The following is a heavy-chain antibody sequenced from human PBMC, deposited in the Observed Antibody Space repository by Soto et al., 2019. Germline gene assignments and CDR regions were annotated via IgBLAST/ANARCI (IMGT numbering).Heavy chain of an antibody. D-gene: IGHD6-25*01. CDR3: AKDHLGQRQDKNAFDI. V-gene: IGHV3-23*01. Sequence: GGSLRLSCAASGFTFSSYAMSWVRQAPGKGLEWVSAISGSGGSTYYADSVKGRFTISRDNSKNTLYLQMNSLRAEDTAVYYCAKDHLGQRQDKNAFDIWGQGTMVTVSS. CDR1: GFTFSSYA. CDR2: ISGSGGST. J-gene: IGHJ3*02.